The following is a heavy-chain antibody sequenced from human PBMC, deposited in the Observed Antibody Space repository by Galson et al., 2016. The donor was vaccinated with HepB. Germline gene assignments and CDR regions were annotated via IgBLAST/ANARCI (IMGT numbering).Heavy chain of an antibody. CDR3: ARDKVFLGREYGDSGTFDY. D-gene: IGHD4-17*01. J-gene: IGHJ4*02. Sequence: SLRLSCAASGFTFSTYNMNWVRQAPGRGLEWLSYLSSSSTTIYYADSVRGRFTISRDNARNSLYLQMHSLRDEDTAVYYCARDKVFLGREYGDSGTFDYWGQGTLVTVSS. V-gene: IGHV3-48*02. CDR1: GFTFSTYN. CDR2: LSSSSTTI.